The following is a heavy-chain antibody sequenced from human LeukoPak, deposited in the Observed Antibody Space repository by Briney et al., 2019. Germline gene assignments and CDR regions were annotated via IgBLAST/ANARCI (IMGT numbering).Heavy chain of an antibody. Sequence: SETLSLTCTVSGGSINSYYWSWFRQPPGKGLQWIGYIYYSESTDYNPSLKSRVTISVDTSKNQFSLKLSSVTAADTAVYYCARGDGYNSDYWGQGTLVTVSS. J-gene: IGHJ4*02. CDR2: IYYSEST. CDR3: ARGDGYNSDY. D-gene: IGHD5-24*01. CDR1: GGSINSYY. V-gene: IGHV4-59*08.